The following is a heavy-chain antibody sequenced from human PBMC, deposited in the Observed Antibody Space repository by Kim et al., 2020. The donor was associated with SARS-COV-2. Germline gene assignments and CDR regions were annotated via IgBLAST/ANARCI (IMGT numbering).Heavy chain of an antibody. V-gene: IGHV3-21*01. Sequence: SSSSSYIYYADSVKGRFTISGDNAKNSLYLQMNSLRAEDTAVYYCASHIIRGQGTLVTVSS. CDR3: ASHII. D-gene: IGHD2-21*01. J-gene: IGHJ4*02. CDR2: SSSSSYI.